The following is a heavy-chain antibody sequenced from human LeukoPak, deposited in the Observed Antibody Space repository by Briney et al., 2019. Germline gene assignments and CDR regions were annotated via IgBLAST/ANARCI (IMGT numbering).Heavy chain of an antibody. Sequence: SETLSLTCAVSGGSISSRGYSWSWIRQPPGKGLEWIGYIYHSGSTYYNPSLKSRVTISLDRSKNQFSLKLSSLTAADTAVYYCARSTMIVALGAFDIWGQGTMVTVSS. J-gene: IGHJ3*02. D-gene: IGHD3-22*01. CDR2: IYHSGST. CDR1: GGSISSRGYS. V-gene: IGHV4-30-2*01. CDR3: ARSTMIVALGAFDI.